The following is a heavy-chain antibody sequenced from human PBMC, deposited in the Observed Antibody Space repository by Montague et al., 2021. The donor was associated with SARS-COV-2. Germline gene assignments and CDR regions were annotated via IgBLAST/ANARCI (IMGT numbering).Heavy chain of an antibody. CDR1: GFSFSRYI. J-gene: IGHJ4*02. CDR3: AKKDTYDSCWIDI. CDR2: TSRSGENT. Sequence: SLRLSCAASGFSFSRYIMNWVRQAPGKGPEWVSCTSRSGENTYYADSVKGRFTISRDNSKNTVFLQMNSLRAEDTAVYYCAKKDTYDSCWIDIWGQGTLVTVSS. V-gene: IGHV3-23*01. D-gene: IGHD2-2*01.